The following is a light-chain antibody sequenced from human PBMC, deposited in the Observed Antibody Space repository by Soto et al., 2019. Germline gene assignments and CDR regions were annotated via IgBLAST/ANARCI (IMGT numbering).Light chain of an antibody. CDR1: QSISSW. V-gene: IGKV1-5*03. CDR2: KAS. CDR3: QQYKSYLYT. Sequence: DIQMTQSPSTLSASVGDRVTITCRASQSISSWLAWYQQKPGKAPKLLIYKASSLESGVPSRFSGSGSGTEFTLTISSLQPDDFATYYCQQYKSYLYTCGQGTTLESK. J-gene: IGKJ2*01.